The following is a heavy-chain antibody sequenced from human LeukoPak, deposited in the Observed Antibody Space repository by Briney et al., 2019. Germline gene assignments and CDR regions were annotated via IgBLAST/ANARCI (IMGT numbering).Heavy chain of an antibody. CDR2: IGAYNGNT. D-gene: IGHD3-9*01. V-gene: IGHV1-18*04. J-gene: IGHJ6*04. CDR1: GYTFTSYG. Sequence: ASVKVSCKASGYTFTSYGISWVRQAPGQGLEWMGWIGAYNGNTNYAQKLQGRVTMTTDTSTSTAYMELRSLRSDDTAVYYCARSRGDILSLDYYYYGMDVWGKGTTVTVSS. CDR3: ARSRGDILSLDYYYYGMDV.